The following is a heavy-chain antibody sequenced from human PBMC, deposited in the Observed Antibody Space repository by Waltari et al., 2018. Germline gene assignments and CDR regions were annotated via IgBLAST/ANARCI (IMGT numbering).Heavy chain of an antibody. CDR1: GGTFSSYA. Sequence: QVQLVQSGAEVKKPGSSVKVSCKASGGTFSSYAISWVRQAPGQGLEWMGGFDPEDGETIYAQKFQGRVTMTEDTSTDTAYMELSSLRSEDTAVYYCATELLGSYGYWGQGTLVTVSS. J-gene: IGHJ4*02. V-gene: IGHV1-24*01. CDR2: FDPEDGET. D-gene: IGHD1-26*01. CDR3: ATELLGSYGY.